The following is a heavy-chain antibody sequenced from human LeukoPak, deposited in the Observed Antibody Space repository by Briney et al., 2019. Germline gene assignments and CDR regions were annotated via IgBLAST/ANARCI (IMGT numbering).Heavy chain of an antibody. Sequence: GASVKVSCKASGYTFTGYYMHWVRQAPGQGLEWMGWISAYNGNTNYAQKLQGRVTMTTDTSTSTAYMELRSLRSDDTAVYYCAREGGSNVGATTHFDYWGQGTLVTVSS. CDR1: GYTFTGYY. V-gene: IGHV1-18*04. CDR2: ISAYNGNT. J-gene: IGHJ4*02. D-gene: IGHD1-26*01. CDR3: AREGGSNVGATTHFDY.